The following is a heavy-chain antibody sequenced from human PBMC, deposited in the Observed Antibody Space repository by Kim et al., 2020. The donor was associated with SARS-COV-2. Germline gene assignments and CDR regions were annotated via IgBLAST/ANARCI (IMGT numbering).Heavy chain of an antibody. D-gene: IGHD3-10*01. CDR3: TAYGSGGFYGVDG. CDR1: GFTFSDSD. Sequence: GGSPRLSCAASGFTFSDSDLHWVRQTSGKGLEWVGRIRSKANSYATAYSASVKGRFTISRDDSKNTAYLQMNSLKTEDTAFYYCTAYGSGGFYGVDGWG. CDR2: IRSKANSYAT. V-gene: IGHV3-73*01. J-gene: IGHJ6*02.